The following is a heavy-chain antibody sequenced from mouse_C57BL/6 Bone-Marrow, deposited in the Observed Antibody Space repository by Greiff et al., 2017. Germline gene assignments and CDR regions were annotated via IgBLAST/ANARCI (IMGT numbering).Heavy chain of an antibody. J-gene: IGHJ2*01. CDR3: AREGYGYDVNY. Sequence: VQGVESGPELVKPGASVKISCKASGYAFSSSWMNWVKQRPGKGLEWIGRIYPGDGDTNYNGKFKGKATLTADKSSSTAYMQLSSLTSEDSAVYFCAREGYGYDVNYWGQGTTLTVSS. CDR2: IYPGDGDT. V-gene: IGHV1-82*01. D-gene: IGHD2-2*01. CDR1: GYAFSSSW.